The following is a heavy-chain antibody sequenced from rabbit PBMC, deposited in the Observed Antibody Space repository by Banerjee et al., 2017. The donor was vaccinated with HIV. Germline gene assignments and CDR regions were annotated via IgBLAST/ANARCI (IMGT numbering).Heavy chain of an antibody. CDR1: GFSFSDSYC. Sequence: QSLEESGGGLVQPEGSLTLTCTASGFSFSDSYCLSWVRQAPGKGPEWIGCIYAGSGGSTYYASWAKGRFTISKTSSTTVTLQMTSLTAADTATYFCARDIYSNNLWGQGTLVTVS. J-gene: IGHJ4*01. CDR3: ARDIYSNNL. V-gene: IGHV1S40*01. D-gene: IGHD4-1*01. CDR2: IYAGSGGST.